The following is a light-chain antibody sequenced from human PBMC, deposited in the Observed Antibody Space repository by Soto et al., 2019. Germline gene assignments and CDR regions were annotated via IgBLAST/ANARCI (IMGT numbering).Light chain of an antibody. Sequence: QLVLTQSSSASASLGSSVKLTCTLSSGHSSYIIAWHQQQPGKAPRYLMKLEGSGSYNKRSGVPDRFSGFSSGADRYLTISNLQSEDEADYYCETWDGNTWVVGGGTKLTVL. CDR1: SGHSSYI. V-gene: IGLV4-60*03. CDR3: ETWDGNTWV. J-gene: IGLJ3*02. CDR2: LEGSGSY.